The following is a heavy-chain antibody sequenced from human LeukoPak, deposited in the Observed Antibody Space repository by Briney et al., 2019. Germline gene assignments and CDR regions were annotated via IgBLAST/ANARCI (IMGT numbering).Heavy chain of an antibody. J-gene: IGHJ4*02. CDR2: IKSKTDGGTT. CDR1: GFTFSNAW. D-gene: IGHD3-22*01. CDR3: TTGIAPTTARYYYDSSGYLSLGLEDY. V-gene: IGHV3-15*01. Sequence: GGSLRLSCAASGFTFSNAWMSWVRQAPGKGLEWVGRIKSKTDGGTTDYAAPVKGRFTISRDDSKNTLYLQMNSLKTEDTAVYYCTTGIAPTTARYYYDSSGYLSLGLEDYWGQGTLVTVSS.